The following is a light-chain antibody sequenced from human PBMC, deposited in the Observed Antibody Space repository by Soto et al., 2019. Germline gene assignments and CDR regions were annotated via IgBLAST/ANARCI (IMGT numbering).Light chain of an antibody. CDR2: GAS. CDR1: QRISSN. CDR3: QQYKDWPPYT. Sequence: EILMTQSQATLSFSPGERATLSCRASQRISSNVAWYQQKPGQAPRLLIYGASTRATGVPARLSGGGSGTEFTLTISSLQSEDFAVYFCQQYKDWPPYTFGQGTKLEIK. V-gene: IGKV3-15*01. J-gene: IGKJ2*01.